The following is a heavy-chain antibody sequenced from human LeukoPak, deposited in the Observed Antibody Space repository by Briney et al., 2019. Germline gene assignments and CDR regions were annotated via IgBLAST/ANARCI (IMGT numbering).Heavy chain of an antibody. Sequence: SETLSLTCTVSGGSISSGGYYWSWIRQHPGKGLEWIGYIYYSGSTYYNPSPKSRVTISVDTSKNQFSLKLSSVTAAATAVYYCARTLMGLPYYFDYWGQGTLVTVSS. J-gene: IGHJ4*02. CDR1: GGSISSGGYY. V-gene: IGHV4-31*03. CDR3: ARTLMGLPYYFDY. D-gene: IGHD3-10*01. CDR2: IYYSGST.